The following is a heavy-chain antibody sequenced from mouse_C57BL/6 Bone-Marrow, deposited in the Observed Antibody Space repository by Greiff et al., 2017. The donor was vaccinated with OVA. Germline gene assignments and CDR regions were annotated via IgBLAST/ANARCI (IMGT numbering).Heavy chain of an antibody. D-gene: IGHD1-1*01. Sequence: QVQLQQPGAELVMPGASVKLSCKASGYTFTSYWKHWVKQRPGQGLEWIGEIDPSDSYTNYNQKFKGKSTLTVDKSSSTAYMQLSSLTSEDSAVYYCAIFIRYFDVWGTGTTVTVSS. CDR2: IDPSDSYT. CDR1: GYTFTSYW. V-gene: IGHV1-69*01. J-gene: IGHJ1*03. CDR3: AIFIRYFDV.